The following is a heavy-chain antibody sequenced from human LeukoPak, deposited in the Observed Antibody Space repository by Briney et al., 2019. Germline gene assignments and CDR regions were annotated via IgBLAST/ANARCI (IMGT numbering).Heavy chain of an antibody. D-gene: IGHD3-3*01. J-gene: IGHJ4*02. Sequence: SETLSLTCIVSGYSLTSGYFWGWIPQPPGKGLELIWTIYHGGSSSSHPSLESRVTISVDTSKNQFSLKLNSMTAADTAVYYCARLPGDFWSAYYVDSWGQGTLVTVSS. V-gene: IGHV4-38-2*02. CDR3: ARLPGDFWSAYYVDS. CDR2: IYHGGSS. CDR1: GYSLTSGYF.